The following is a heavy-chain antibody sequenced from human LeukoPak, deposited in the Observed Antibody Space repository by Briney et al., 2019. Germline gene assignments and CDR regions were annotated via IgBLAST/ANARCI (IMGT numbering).Heavy chain of an antibody. J-gene: IGHJ3*02. Sequence: QSEGSLRLSCAASGFTFSTYAMDWVRQAPGKGLEWVAIISSDGTIENYADSVRGRFSISRDNSKDTLFLQMSSLRIEDTAVYYCAVQGFDIWGQGTMVTVSS. CDR1: GFTFSTYA. CDR3: AVQGFDI. CDR2: ISSDGTIE. V-gene: IGHV3-30-3*01.